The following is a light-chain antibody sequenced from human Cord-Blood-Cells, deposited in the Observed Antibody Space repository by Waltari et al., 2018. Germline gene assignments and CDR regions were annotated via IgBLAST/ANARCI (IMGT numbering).Light chain of an antibody. CDR1: QSVSSN. Sequence: EVVMTQSAAILSVSPGERATLSCRASQSVSSNLAWYQQKPGQAPRLLIYGASTRATGIPARFSGSGSGTEFTLTISSLQSEDFAVYYCQQYNNWPLTFGPGTKVDIK. CDR3: QQYNNWPLT. J-gene: IGKJ3*01. V-gene: IGKV3-15*01. CDR2: GAS.